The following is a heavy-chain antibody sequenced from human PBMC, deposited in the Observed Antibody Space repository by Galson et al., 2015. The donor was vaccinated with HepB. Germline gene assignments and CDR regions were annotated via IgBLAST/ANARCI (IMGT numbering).Heavy chain of an antibody. Sequence: SLRLSCAASGFTFSSYGMHWVRQAPGKGLEWVAVIWYDGSNKYYADSVKGRFTISRDNSKNTLYLQMNSLRAEDTAVYYCARLPGYYYDSSGFDAFDIWGQGTMVTVSS. CDR2: IWYDGSNK. V-gene: IGHV3-33*01. D-gene: IGHD3-22*01. J-gene: IGHJ3*02. CDR3: ARLPGYYYDSSGFDAFDI. CDR1: GFTFSSYG.